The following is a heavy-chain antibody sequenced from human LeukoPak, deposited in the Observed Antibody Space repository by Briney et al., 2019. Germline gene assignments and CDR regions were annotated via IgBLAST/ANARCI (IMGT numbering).Heavy chain of an antibody. Sequence: ASVKVSCKASGYTFTDYYMHWVRQAPGQGLEWMGRINPNSGGTNYAQKFQGRVTMTRDTSISTAYMELSRLRSDDTTVCYCARERGWLQFNYWGQGTLVTVSS. CDR3: ARERGWLQFNY. CDR1: GYTFTDYY. V-gene: IGHV1-2*06. CDR2: INPNSGGT. D-gene: IGHD5-24*01. J-gene: IGHJ4*02.